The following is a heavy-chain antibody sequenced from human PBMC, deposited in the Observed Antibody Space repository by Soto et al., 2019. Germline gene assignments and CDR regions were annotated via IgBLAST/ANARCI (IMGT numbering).Heavy chain of an antibody. D-gene: IGHD3-10*01. CDR3: ARPGSGSYYNLGGMDV. CDR1: GGTFSSYA. V-gene: IGHV1-69*13. Sequence: SVKVSCKASGGTFSSYAISWVRQAPGQGLEWMGGIIPIFGTANYAQKFQGRVTITADESTSTAYMELSSLRSEDTAVYYCARPGSGSYYNLGGMDVWGQGTTVTVS. J-gene: IGHJ6*02. CDR2: IIPIFGTA.